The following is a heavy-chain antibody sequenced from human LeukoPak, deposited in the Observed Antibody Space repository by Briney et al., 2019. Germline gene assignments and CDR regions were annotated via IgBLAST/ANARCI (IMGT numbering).Heavy chain of an antibody. Sequence: PGGSLRLSCAASGFTFSAYGMSWVRQAPGKGLEWVSGVSGSGVHAYYADSVKGRFTISRDNSKNTLYLQMNSLRAEDTAVYYCAKDWSAIAAAGLFDYWGQGTLVTVSS. CDR2: VSGSGVHA. CDR3: AKDWSAIAAAGLFDY. V-gene: IGHV3-23*01. J-gene: IGHJ4*02. CDR1: GFTFSAYG. D-gene: IGHD6-13*01.